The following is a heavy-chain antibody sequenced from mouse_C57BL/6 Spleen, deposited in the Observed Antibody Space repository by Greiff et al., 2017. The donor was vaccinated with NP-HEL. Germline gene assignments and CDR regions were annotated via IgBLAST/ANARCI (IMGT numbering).Heavy chain of an antibody. D-gene: IGHD4-1*02. J-gene: IGHJ1*03. CDR1: GFTFSDYG. CDR2: ISSGSSTI. CDR3: ARGGANWDEYFDV. Sequence: EVKLVESGGGLVKPGGSLKLSCAASGFTFSDYGMHWVRQAPEKGLEWVAYISSGSSTIYYADTVKGRFTISRDNAKNTLFLQMTSLRSEDTAMYYCARGGANWDEYFDVWGTGTTVTVSS. V-gene: IGHV5-17*01.